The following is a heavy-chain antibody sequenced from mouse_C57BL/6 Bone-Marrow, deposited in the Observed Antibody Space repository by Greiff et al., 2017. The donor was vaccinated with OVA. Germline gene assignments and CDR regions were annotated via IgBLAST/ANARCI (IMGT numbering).Heavy chain of an antibody. CDR3: TRGYSNYYAMDY. Sequence: QVQLQQSGAELVRPGASVTLSCKASGYTFTDYEMHWVKQTPVHGLEWIGAIDPATGGTAYNQKFKGKAILTADKSSSTAYMELRSLPSEDSAVYYCTRGYSNYYAMDYWGQGTSVTVSS. D-gene: IGHD2-5*01. CDR2: IDPATGGT. J-gene: IGHJ4*01. V-gene: IGHV1-15*01. CDR1: GYTFTDYE.